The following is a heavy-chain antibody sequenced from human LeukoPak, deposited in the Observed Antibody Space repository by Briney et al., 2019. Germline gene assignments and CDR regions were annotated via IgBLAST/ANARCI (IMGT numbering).Heavy chain of an antibody. Sequence: PGGSLRLSCAASGFTVSSNCMSWVRQAPGKGLEWVSVIYYSGSTYYADSVKGRFTISRDSSKNTLYLQMNSLRAEDTAVYYCARGLYYYDSSGYYYYWGQGTLVTVSS. CDR1: GFTVSSNC. D-gene: IGHD3-22*01. J-gene: IGHJ4*02. CDR3: ARGLYYYDSSGYYYY. V-gene: IGHV3-53*01. CDR2: IYYSGST.